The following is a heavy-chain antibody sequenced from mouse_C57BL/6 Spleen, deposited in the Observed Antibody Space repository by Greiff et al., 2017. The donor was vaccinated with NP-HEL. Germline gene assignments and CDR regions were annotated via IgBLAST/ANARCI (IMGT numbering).Heavy chain of an antibody. J-gene: IGHJ4*01. CDR2: INPSNGGT. V-gene: IGHV1-53*01. D-gene: IGHD2-2*01. CDR1: GYTFTSYW. CDR3: EKERYGYYAHDGNYAMDY. Sequence: QVQLQQPGTELVKPGASVKLSCKASGYTFTSYWMHWVKQRPGQGLEWIGNINPSNGGTNYNEKVKSKVTLSVDKSCSTVYMQLSSLTSEDSAVYYCEKERYGYYAHDGNYAMDYWGQGTSVTVSS.